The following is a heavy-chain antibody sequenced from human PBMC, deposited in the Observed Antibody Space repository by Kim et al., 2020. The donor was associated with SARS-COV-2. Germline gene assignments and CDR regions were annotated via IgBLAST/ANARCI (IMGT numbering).Heavy chain of an antibody. J-gene: IGHJ3*02. D-gene: IGHD6-25*01. CDR3: AREYSSASGADAFDI. V-gene: IGHV3-20*03. Sequence: DSVKGRFTISRDNAKNSLYLQMNSLRAEDTALYYCAREYSSASGADAFDIWGQGTMVTVSS.